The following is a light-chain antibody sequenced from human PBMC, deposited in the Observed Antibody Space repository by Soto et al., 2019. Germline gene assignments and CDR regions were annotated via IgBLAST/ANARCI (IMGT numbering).Light chain of an antibody. CDR3: QQSYSTPIT. J-gene: IGKJ5*01. CDR2: AAS. Sequence: IRMTQSPSSFSASTGDRVTITCRASQGISSYLAWYQQKPGKAPKLLIYAASSLQSGVPSRFSGSGSGTDFTLTISSLQPEDFATYYCQQSYSTPITFGQGTRLEIK. CDR1: QGISSY. V-gene: IGKV1-39*01.